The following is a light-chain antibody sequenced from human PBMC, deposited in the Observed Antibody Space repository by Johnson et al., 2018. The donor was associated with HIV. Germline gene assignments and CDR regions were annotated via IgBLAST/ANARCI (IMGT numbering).Light chain of an antibody. CDR2: ENN. J-gene: IGLJ1*01. CDR3: GTWDSSRSALYV. Sequence: QSVLTQPPSVSAAPGQKVTISCSGSSSNIGNNYVSWYQQLPGTAPKLLIYENNKRPSGIPDRFSGSKSGTSATLGITGLQTGDEADYYCGTWDSSRSALYVFGTGTKVTVL. CDR1: SSNIGNNY. V-gene: IGLV1-51*02.